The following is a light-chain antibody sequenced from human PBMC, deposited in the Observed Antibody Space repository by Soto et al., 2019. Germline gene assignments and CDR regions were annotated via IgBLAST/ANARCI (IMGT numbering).Light chain of an antibody. V-gene: IGKV3-15*01. CDR3: QQYNDWPPRVT. Sequence: EIVMTQSPATLSVSPGERATLSCRASQSVSSKLAWYQHKPGQAPRLLIYGASTWATGIPARFSGSGSGTEFSLTISSLQSEDFAVYYCQQYNDWPPRVTFGPGTKVDIK. CDR2: GAS. J-gene: IGKJ3*01. CDR1: QSVSSK.